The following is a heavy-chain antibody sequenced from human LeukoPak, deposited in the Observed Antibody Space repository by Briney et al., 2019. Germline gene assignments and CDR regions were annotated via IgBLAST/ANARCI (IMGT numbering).Heavy chain of an antibody. J-gene: IGHJ4*02. CDR1: GFTFSSYG. CDR2: IRYDGSNK. V-gene: IGHV3-30*02. Sequence: GGSLRLSCAASGFTFSSYGIHWVRQAPGKGLEWVAFIRYDGSNKYHADSVKGRFTISRDNSKNTVYLQMNSLRAEDTAVYYCAKESVLRYFDWLPEGFDYWGQGTLVTVSS. CDR3: AKESVLRYFDWLPEGFDY. D-gene: IGHD3-9*01.